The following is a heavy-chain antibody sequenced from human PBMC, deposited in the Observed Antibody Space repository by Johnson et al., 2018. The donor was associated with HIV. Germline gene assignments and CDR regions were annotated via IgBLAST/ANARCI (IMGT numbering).Heavy chain of an antibody. CDR3: AQEGPLTVTTVMDAFDI. V-gene: IGHV3-30-3*02. D-gene: IGHD4-17*01. Sequence: QEQLVESGGGVVQPGRSLRLSCAASGFTFSSYAMHWVRQAPGKGLEWVAVISYDGSNQYYADSVKGRFTISRDNSKNTLYLQMNSLRAEDTAVYYCAQEGPLTVTTVMDAFDIWGQGTMVTVSS. CDR2: ISYDGSNQ. J-gene: IGHJ3*02. CDR1: GFTFSSYA.